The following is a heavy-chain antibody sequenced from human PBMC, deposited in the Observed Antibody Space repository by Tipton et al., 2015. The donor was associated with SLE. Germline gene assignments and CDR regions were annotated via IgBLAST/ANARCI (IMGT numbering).Heavy chain of an antibody. Sequence: TLSLTCTVSGGSISSSSYYWGWIRQPPGKGLEWIGEIDPSGVTNYTPSLKSRVTISVDTSKNQFSLKLSSVTAADTAVYYCARGVVVLIATHYYYYMDVWDRGTTVTVSS. CDR3: ARGVVVLIATHYYYYMDV. D-gene: IGHD2-21*01. CDR1: GGSISSSSYY. CDR2: IDPSGVT. J-gene: IGHJ6*03. V-gene: IGHV4-39*07.